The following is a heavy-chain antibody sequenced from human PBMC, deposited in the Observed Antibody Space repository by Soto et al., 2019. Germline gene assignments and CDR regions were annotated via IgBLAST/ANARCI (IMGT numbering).Heavy chain of an antibody. J-gene: IGHJ6*02. CDR2: ISYDGSNK. Sequence: QVQLVESGGGVVQPGRSLRLSCAASGFTFCSYAMHWVRQAPGKGLEWVAVISYDGSNKYNADSVKGRFTISRDNSKNTLYLQMNSLRAEDTAVYYCARGKGRIAAYYYYGMDVWGQGTTVTVSS. D-gene: IGHD6-6*01. CDR3: ARGKGRIAAYYYYGMDV. V-gene: IGHV3-30-3*01. CDR1: GFTFCSYA.